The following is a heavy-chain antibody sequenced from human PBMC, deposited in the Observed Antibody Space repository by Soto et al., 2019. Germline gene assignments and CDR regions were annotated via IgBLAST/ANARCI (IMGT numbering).Heavy chain of an antibody. D-gene: IGHD3-3*01. CDR3: ARDRGELRFLEWLPPRYYYYGMDV. J-gene: IGHJ6*02. V-gene: IGHV3-11*06. CDR1: GFTFSDYY. CDR2: ISSSSSYT. Sequence: QVQLVESGGGLVKPGGSLRLSCAASGFTFSDYYMSWIRQAPGKGLEWVSYISSSSSYTNYADSGKGRFTISRDNAKNSLYLQMNSLRAEDTAVYYCARDRGELRFLEWLPPRYYYYGMDVWGQGTTVTVSS.